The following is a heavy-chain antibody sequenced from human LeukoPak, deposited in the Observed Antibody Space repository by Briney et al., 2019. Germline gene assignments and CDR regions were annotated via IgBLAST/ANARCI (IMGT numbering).Heavy chain of an antibody. Sequence: GGSLRLSCAASGFAFDDYAMHWVRQAPGKGLEWVANIKLDGSEKYYADSVKGRFTISRDNAKNSLYLQMNSLRAEDTAVYYCARGTLTIFGVIFDYWGQGTLVTVSS. V-gene: IGHV3-7*01. J-gene: IGHJ4*02. CDR2: IKLDGSEK. CDR3: ARGTLTIFGVIFDY. CDR1: GFAFDDYA. D-gene: IGHD3-3*01.